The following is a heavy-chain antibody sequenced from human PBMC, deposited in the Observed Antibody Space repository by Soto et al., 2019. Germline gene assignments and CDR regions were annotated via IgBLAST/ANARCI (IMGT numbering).Heavy chain of an antibody. CDR1: VFNVMSYW. Sequence: PVGSLRLSCASSVFNVMSYWMSCVRQAPGKGLEWVASVKEDGSELYYLHSVRGRFSISRDSAGNALHLTMNYLSAEDTGVYFCARDIGFDYVNWGQGIPVIVS. V-gene: IGHV3-7*01. CDR3: ARDIGFDYVN. J-gene: IGHJ4*02. D-gene: IGHD3-16*01. CDR2: VKEDGSEL.